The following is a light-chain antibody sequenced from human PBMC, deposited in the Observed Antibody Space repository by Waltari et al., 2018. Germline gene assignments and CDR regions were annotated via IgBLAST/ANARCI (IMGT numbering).Light chain of an antibody. CDR1: QSVSKY. J-gene: IGKJ1*01. CDR3: QNHERLPAT. V-gene: IGKV3-20*01. Sequence: EIVLTQSPGTLSLSPGERANLYCRASQSVSKYLAWYQQRPGQAPRLLIYAASTRATGIPDRFSGSGSGTDFSLTISRLEPEDFAVYYCQNHERLPATFGQGTKVEIK. CDR2: AAS.